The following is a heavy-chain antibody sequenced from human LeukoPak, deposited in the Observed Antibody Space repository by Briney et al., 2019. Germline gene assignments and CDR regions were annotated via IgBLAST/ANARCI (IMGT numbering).Heavy chain of an antibody. CDR2: INAGNGNT. D-gene: IGHD6-19*01. CDR1: GYTFTDYY. V-gene: IGHV1-3*03. CDR3: VTSVAGIGAFDI. J-gene: IGHJ3*02. Sequence: ASVKVSCKASGYTFTDYYIHWVRQAPGQRLEWMGWINAGNGNTKYSQEFQGRVTITRDTSASTDYMELSSLRSEDMAVYYCVTSVAGIGAFDIWGQGTMVTVSS.